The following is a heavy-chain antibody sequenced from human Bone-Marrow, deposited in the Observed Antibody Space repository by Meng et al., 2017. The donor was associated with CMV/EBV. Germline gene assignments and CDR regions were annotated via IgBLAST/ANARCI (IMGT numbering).Heavy chain of an antibody. J-gene: IGHJ6*02. CDR3: ARDHFADIVLMVYADYYYYGMDV. CDR1: GFTFSSYW. V-gene: IGHV3-7*01. D-gene: IGHD2-8*01. CDR2: IKQDGSEK. Sequence: GESLKISCAASGFTFSSYWMSWVRQAPGKGLEWVANIKQDGSEKYYVDSVKGRFTISRDNAKNSLYLQMNSLRAEDTAVYYCARDHFADIVLMVYADYYYYGMDVWAQGTTVTVPS.